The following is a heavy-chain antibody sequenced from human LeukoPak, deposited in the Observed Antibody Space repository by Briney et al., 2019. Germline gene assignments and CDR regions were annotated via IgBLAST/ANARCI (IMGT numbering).Heavy chain of an antibody. V-gene: IGHV3-30*02. CDR2: IRYNGNNQ. CDR1: GLTFNNYG. Sequence: SGGSLRLSCAASGLTFNNYGMHWVCQAPGKGLEWVAFIRYNGNNQYYADSVKGRFTISRDNSKNTLYLQMNSLKGDDTAVYNCARGHSSSWMSEIDYWGQGTLVTVSS. CDR3: ARGHSSSWMSEIDY. J-gene: IGHJ4*02. D-gene: IGHD6-13*01.